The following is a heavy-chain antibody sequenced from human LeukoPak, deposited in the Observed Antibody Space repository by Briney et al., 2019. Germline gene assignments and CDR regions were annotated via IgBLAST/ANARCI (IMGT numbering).Heavy chain of an antibody. Sequence: SSETPSLTCAVYGGSFSGYYWSWIRQPPGKGLEWIGEINHSGSTNYNPSLKSRVTISVDTSKNQFSLKLSSVTAADTAVYYCARHVRETGYYGSGSPHAWGQGTLVTVSS. CDR2: INHSGST. V-gene: IGHV4-34*01. J-gene: IGHJ5*02. D-gene: IGHD3-10*01. CDR1: GGSFSGYY. CDR3: ARHVRETGYYGSGSPHA.